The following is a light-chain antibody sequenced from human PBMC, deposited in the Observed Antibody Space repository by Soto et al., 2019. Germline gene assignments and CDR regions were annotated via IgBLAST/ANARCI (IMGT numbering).Light chain of an antibody. J-gene: IGKJ4*01. CDR3: QQYYSTPLT. Sequence: DIVMTQSPDSLAVSLGERATSNCKSSQSVLYSSNNKNYLAWYQQKPGQPPKLLIYWASTRESGVPDRFSGSGSATDFTLTISSRQAEDVAVYYCQQYYSTPLTFGGGTKVEIK. CDR1: QSVLYSSNNKNY. V-gene: IGKV4-1*01. CDR2: WAS.